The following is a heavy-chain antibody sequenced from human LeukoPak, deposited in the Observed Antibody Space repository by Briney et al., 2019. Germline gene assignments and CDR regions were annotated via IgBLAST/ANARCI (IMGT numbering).Heavy chain of an antibody. CDR2: INHSGST. V-gene: IGHV4-34*01. CDR3: ARGDDSSGYYGGNWFDP. CDR1: GGSFSGYH. Sequence: SETLSLTCAVYGGSFSGYHWSWIRQPPGKGLEWIGEINHSGSTNYNPSLKSRVTISVDTSKNQFSLKLSSVTAADTAVYYCARGDDSSGYYGGNWFDPWGQGTLVTVSS. D-gene: IGHD3-22*01. J-gene: IGHJ5*02.